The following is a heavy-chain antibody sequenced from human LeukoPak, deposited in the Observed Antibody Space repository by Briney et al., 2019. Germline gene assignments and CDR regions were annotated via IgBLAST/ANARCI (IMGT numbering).Heavy chain of an antibody. D-gene: IGHD3-3*01. CDR2: ISAYNGNT. CDR1: GYTFTSYG. CDR3: ARDTTSITKIDY. Sequence: ASVKVSCKASGYTFTSYGISWVRQSPGQGLECMGWISAYNGNTNYAQKLQGRVTMTTDTSTSTAYMELRSLRSDDTAVYYCARDTTSITKIDYWGQGTLVTVSS. J-gene: IGHJ4*02. V-gene: IGHV1-18*01.